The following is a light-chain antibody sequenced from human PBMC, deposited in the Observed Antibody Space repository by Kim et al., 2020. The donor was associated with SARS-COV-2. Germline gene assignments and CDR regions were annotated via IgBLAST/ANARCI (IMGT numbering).Light chain of an antibody. CDR2: DAF. Sequence: ASAGDRVTITCQASRDITTYVNWYQVKPGKAPKLLIYDAFNLETGVPPRFSGSGSGTDFTFSINSLQPEDTATYYCQQYDDFPYTFGQGTKLEI. CDR1: RDITTY. V-gene: IGKV1-33*01. CDR3: QQYDDFPYT. J-gene: IGKJ2*01.